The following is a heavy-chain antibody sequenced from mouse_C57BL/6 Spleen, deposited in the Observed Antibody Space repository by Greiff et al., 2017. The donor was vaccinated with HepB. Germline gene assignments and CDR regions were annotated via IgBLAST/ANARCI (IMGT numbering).Heavy chain of an antibody. D-gene: IGHD2-5*01. J-gene: IGHJ2*01. CDR3: TRSDYSNYDDY. CDR1: GYTFTDYE. V-gene: IGHV1-15*01. Sequence: VQLQQSGAELVRPGASVTLSCKASGYTFTDYEMHWVKQTPVHGLEWIGAIDPETGGTAYNQKFKGKAILTADKSSSTAYMELRSLTSEDSAVYYCTRSDYSNYDDYWGQGTTLTVSS. CDR2: IDPETGGT.